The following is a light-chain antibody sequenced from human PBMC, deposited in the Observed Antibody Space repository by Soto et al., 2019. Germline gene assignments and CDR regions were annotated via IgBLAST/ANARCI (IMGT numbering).Light chain of an antibody. CDR3: QQYHNWPPIT. Sequence: EMVMTQSPAILSVSPGERATLSCRASQTVNNNYVAWYQQKPGQAPRLLIFRASNKATGIPDRFSGSGSGTEFTLTISSLQSEDFAVYYCQQYHNWPPITFCQGTRLEI. CDR2: RAS. CDR1: QTVNNN. J-gene: IGKJ5*01. V-gene: IGKV3D-15*01.